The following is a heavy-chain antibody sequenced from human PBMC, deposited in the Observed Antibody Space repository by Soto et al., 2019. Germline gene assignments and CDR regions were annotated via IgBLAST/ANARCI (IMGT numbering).Heavy chain of an antibody. CDR1: GGSISSSSYY. Sequence: SETLSLTCTVSGGSISSSSYYWGWIRQPPGKGLEWIGSIYCSGSTYYNSSLKSRTTLSVDTSKNQFSLKLRSVTAADTAVYYCARLEEWELQTTLDYWGQGTLVTVSS. CDR2: IYCSGST. CDR3: ARLEEWELQTTLDY. V-gene: IGHV4-39*01. J-gene: IGHJ4*02. D-gene: IGHD1-26*01.